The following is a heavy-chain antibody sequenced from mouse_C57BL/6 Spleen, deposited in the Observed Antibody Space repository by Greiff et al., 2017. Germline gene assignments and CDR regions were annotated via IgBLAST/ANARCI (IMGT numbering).Heavy chain of an antibody. J-gene: IGHJ2*01. Sequence: VQLQQSGPELVKPGASVKMSCKASGYTFTDYNMHWVKQSPGKSLEWIGYINPNNGGTSYNQKFKGKATLTVNKSSSTAYMGLRSLTSEDSAVYYSARSDYYDSSYFDYWGQGTTLTVSS. CDR1: GYTFTDYN. D-gene: IGHD1-1*01. CDR3: ARSDYYDSSYFDY. CDR2: INPNNGGT. V-gene: IGHV1-22*01.